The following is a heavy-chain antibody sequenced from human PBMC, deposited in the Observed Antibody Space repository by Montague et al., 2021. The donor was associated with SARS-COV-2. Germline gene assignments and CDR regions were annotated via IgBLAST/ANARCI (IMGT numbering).Heavy chain of an antibody. J-gene: IGHJ3*02. CDR1: GGSFSSYY. CDR3: ARHGYYETYDAFDI. V-gene: IGHV4-34*01. Sequence: SETLSLTCAVYGGSFSSYYWSWIRQPPGKGLEWIGEINHSGSTNYNPSLKSRVTISVDTSKNQFSLKLSSVTAADTAVYYCARHGYYETYDAFDIWGQGTMVTVSS. CDR2: INHSGST. D-gene: IGHD3-22*01.